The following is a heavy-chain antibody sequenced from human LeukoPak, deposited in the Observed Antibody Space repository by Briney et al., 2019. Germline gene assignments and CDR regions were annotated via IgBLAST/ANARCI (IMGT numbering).Heavy chain of an antibody. V-gene: IGHV1-2*02. Sequence: GASVKVSCKASGYTFTGYYMHWVRQAPGQGLEWMGWINPNHSGTNSAQKFQGRVTMTGDTSINTAYMELSRLRSDDTAVYYCARGRTYRPRSYWVDYWGQGTLVTVSS. CDR3: ARGRTYRPRSYWVDY. CDR1: GYTFTGYY. J-gene: IGHJ4*02. CDR2: INPNHSGT. D-gene: IGHD3-10*01.